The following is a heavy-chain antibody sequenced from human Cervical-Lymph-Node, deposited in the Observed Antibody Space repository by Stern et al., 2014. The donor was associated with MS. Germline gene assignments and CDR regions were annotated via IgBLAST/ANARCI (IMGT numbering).Heavy chain of an antibody. CDR3: ASGSLEGFDP. D-gene: IGHD5-24*01. CDR2: ISAYSGNT. CDR1: GYTFTSLG. Sequence: VQLEESGAEVKKPGASVKVSCKASGYTFTSLGISWVRQAPGQGLEWMGWISAYSGNTSYAQNLQGRVTLTTDTSTSTAYMELRSLTSDDTAVYYCASGSLEGFDPWGQGTLVTVSS. J-gene: IGHJ5*02. V-gene: IGHV1-18*01.